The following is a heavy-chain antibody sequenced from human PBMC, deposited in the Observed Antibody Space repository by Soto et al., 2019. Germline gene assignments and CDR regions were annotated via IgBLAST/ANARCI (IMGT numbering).Heavy chain of an antibody. CDR2: ISYDGSNK. CDR1: GFTFSSYA. J-gene: IGHJ5*02. V-gene: IGHV3-30-3*01. D-gene: IGHD2-2*03. Sequence: QVQLVESGGGVVQPGRSLRLSCAASGFTFSSYAMHWVRQAPGKGLEWVAVISYDGSNKYYADSVKGRFTISRDNSKNTLYLQMNSLRAKDTAVYYCARDRVDIVVVPAPNWFDPWGQGTLVTVSS. CDR3: ARDRVDIVVVPAPNWFDP.